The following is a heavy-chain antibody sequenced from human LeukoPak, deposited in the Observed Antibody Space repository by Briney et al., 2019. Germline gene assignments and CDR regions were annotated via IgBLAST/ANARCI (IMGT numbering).Heavy chain of an antibody. D-gene: IGHD3-9*01. CDR1: GGSISSYY. CDR2: TFYTGST. J-gene: IGHJ6*02. V-gene: IGHV4-59*12. CDR3: ARGLHYNILTGGMDV. Sequence: SETLSLTCTVSGGSISSYYWSWVRQPPGKGLEWIGYTFYTGSTKYGPSLNSRVTISLDTSKNQFSLNLRSVTAADTAVYYCARGLHYNILTGGMDVWGQGTTVIVSS.